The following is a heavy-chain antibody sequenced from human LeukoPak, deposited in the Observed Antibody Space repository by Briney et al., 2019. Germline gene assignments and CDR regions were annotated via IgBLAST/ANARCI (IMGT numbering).Heavy chain of an antibody. CDR1: GGSISSYY. CDR2: IYYSGST. J-gene: IGHJ4*02. V-gene: IGHV4-59*01. Sequence: PSETLSLTCAVYGGSISSYYWSWIRQPPGKGLEWIGYIYYSGSTNYNPSLKSRVTISVDTSKNQFSLKLSSVTAADTAVYYCASYSYYYDSSGYFDYWGQGTLVTVSS. D-gene: IGHD3-22*01. CDR3: ASYSYYYDSSGYFDY.